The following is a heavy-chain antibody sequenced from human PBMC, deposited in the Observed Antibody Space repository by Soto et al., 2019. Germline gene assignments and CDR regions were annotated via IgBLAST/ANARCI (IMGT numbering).Heavy chain of an antibody. Sequence: QVQLVESGGDVVQPGRSLRLSCAASGSTFSSYDIHWVRQAPGKGLEWVAHISPDGNKAYYADSVKGRFTISRDNARNTVYLQVNSLRPEDTAVYHCVRGHSHGAFDIWGQGTLFTVSS. CDR1: GSTFSSYD. J-gene: IGHJ3*02. D-gene: IGHD4-4*01. V-gene: IGHV3-30-3*01. CDR2: ISPDGNKA. CDR3: VRGHSHGAFDI.